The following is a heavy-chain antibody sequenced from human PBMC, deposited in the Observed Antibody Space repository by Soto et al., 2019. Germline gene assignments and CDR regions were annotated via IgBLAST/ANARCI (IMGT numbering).Heavy chain of an antibody. Sequence: GGSLRLSCAASGFTFSSYSMNWVRQAPGKGLEWVSSISSSSSYIYYADSVKGRFTISRDNAKNSLYLQMNSLRAEDTAVYYCARSPTGYYMFEPSPPYYMDVWGKGTTVTVSS. D-gene: IGHD3-9*01. CDR2: ISSSSSYI. CDR3: ARSPTGYYMFEPSPPYYMDV. CDR1: GFTFSSYS. J-gene: IGHJ6*03. V-gene: IGHV3-21*01.